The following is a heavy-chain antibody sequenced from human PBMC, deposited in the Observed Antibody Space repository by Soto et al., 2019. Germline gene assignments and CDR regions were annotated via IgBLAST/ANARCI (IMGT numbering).Heavy chain of an antibody. D-gene: IGHD3-10*01. CDR3: ARELRRVCSFDI. Sequence: GGSLRLSCAASEFTISSYWMHWVRQAPGKGLEWVANINEGGSENYYVDSVKGRLFIFRDNAKNSLYLQMNRLRAEDTAVYYCARELRRVCSFDIWGQGTMVTVSS. CDR2: INEGGSEN. CDR1: EFTISSYW. J-gene: IGHJ3*02. V-gene: IGHV3-7*01.